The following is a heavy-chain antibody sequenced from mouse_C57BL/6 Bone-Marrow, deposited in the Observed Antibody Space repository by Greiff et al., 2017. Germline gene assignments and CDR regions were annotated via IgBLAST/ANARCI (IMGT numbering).Heavy chain of an antibody. J-gene: IGHJ2*01. V-gene: IGHV1-55*01. Sequence: QVQLQQPGAELVKPGASVKMSCKASGYTFTSYWITWVKQRPGQGLEWIGDIYPGSGSTNYNEKFKRKATRTVTTSSSTAYMQLSSLTSEDSAVYYCARDYYCSSYEDYFDYWGQGTTLTVSS. CDR1: GYTFTSYW. D-gene: IGHD1-1*01. CDR2: IYPGSGST. CDR3: ARDYYCSSYEDYFDY.